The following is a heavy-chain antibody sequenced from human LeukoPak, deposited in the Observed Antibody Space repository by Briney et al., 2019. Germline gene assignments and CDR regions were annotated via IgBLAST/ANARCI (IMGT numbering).Heavy chain of an antibody. CDR2: ISSSGSII. CDR3: AKAASGNWNDVSDY. V-gene: IGHV3-48*03. CDR1: GFTFSSYE. Sequence: GGSLRLSCAASGFTFSSYEMNWVRQAPGKGLEWVSYISSSGSIIDYADSVKGRFTISRDNAKNSLYLQMNSLRAEDTAVYYCAKAASGNWNDVSDYWGQGTLVTVSS. D-gene: IGHD1-20*01. J-gene: IGHJ4*02.